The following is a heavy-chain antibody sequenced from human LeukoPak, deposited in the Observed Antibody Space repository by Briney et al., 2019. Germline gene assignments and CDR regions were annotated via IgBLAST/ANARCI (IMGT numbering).Heavy chain of an antibody. D-gene: IGHD6-19*01. J-gene: IGHJ4*02. CDR2: TYYRSKWYN. Sequence: SQTLSLTCAISGDSVSSNSVTWNWIRQSPSRGLEWLGRTYYRSKWYNDYAVSVKSRITINPDTSKNQFSLQLNSVTPEDTAVYYCARKQWPPNSFDYWGQGTLVTVSS. V-gene: IGHV6-1*01. CDR3: ARKQWPPNSFDY. CDR1: GDSVSSNSVT.